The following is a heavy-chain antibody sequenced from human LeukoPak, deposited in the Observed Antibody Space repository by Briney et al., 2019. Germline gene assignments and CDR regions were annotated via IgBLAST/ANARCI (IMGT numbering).Heavy chain of an antibody. Sequence: GGSLRLSCAASGFTFSSYSMNWVRQAPGKGLEWVSSISSSTSYIYYADSVKGRFTISRDNAKNSLYLQMNSLRAEDTAVYYCARGAIGYSGTGAFDIWGQGTMVTVSS. CDR1: GFTFSSYS. CDR2: ISSSTSYI. CDR3: ARGAIGYSGTGAFDI. D-gene: IGHD5-12*01. V-gene: IGHV3-21*01. J-gene: IGHJ3*02.